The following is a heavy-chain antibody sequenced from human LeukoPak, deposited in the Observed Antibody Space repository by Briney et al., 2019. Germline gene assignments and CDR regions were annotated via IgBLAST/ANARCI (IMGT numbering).Heavy chain of an antibody. CDR3: AGPGNFYYDS. Sequence: ALVKVSCKASGYPRGTYAITWVRQAPGQGLEWMGWISTSNGHADYAHKFQDRVTMTTDSSTNTAYMELQSLRSDDTAVYYCAGPGNFYYDSWGRGTLVTVSS. D-gene: IGHD1-1*01. CDR1: GYPRGTYA. V-gene: IGHV1-18*01. CDR2: ISTSNGHA. J-gene: IGHJ4*02.